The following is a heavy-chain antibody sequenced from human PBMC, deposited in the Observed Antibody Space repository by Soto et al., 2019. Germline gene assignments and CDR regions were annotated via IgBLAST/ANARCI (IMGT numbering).Heavy chain of an antibody. CDR2: ISANKDLT. V-gene: IGHV1-18*04. Sequence: GASVKVSCKASGYTFTSNGISWVRQAPGQGLEWMGWISANKDLTKYAEKVQGRVTMTTDTSTSTAYMELRSLRSDDTAVYYCARDWSEPAVAGTLDYSGQGRPVTVYS. D-gene: IGHD6-19*01. CDR1: GYTFTSNG. J-gene: IGHJ4*02. CDR3: ARDWSEPAVAGTLDY.